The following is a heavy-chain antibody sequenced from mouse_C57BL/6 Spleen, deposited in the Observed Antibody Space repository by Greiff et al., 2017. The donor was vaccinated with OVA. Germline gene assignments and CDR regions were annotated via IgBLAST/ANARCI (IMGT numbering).Heavy chain of an antibody. J-gene: IGHJ3*01. CDR2: ILPGSGST. CDR3: ASERRTNWAWFSD. V-gene: IGHV1-9*01. CDR1: GYTFTGYW. Sequence: QVQLQQSGAELMKPGASVKLSCTATGYTFTGYWIEWVKQRPGHGLEWIGEILPGSGSTTTNEKFKGKATFTAGTSSNTAYMQLSSLTTEDSAIYDFASERRTNWAWFSDWGQGTLVTGSA. D-gene: IGHD4-1*01.